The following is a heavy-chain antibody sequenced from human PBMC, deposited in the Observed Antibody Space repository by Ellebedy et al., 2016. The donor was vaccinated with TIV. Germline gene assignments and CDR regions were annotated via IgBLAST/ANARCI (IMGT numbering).Heavy chain of an antibody. Sequence: GESLKISCAASGFTFSRFWMGWIRPAPGKGLEWVAHIKYDGIEKYYANSVKCRFTISRDNARNSLYLQMKSLRVDDTAMYYCARDTVAVPDGDTFDFWGQGTMVTVST. D-gene: IGHD2-2*01. V-gene: IGHV3-7*04. CDR3: ARDTVAVPDGDTFDF. J-gene: IGHJ3*01. CDR1: GFTFSRFW. CDR2: IKYDGIEK.